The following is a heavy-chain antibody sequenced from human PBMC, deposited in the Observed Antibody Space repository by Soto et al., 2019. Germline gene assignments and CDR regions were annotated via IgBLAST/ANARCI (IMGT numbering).Heavy chain of an antibody. J-gene: IGHJ4*02. D-gene: IGHD3-3*01. CDR1: GFTFSSCA. CDR3: ARDKRDLRFLEWSYYFDY. Sequence: PGGALRLSCAASGFTFSSCAMHWVLQAPGKGLEWVALISYDGSNKYYADSVKGRFTISRDNSKNTLYLQMNSLRAEDTAVYYCARDKRDLRFLEWSYYFDYWGQGTLVTVSS. V-gene: IGHV3-30-3*01. CDR2: ISYDGSNK.